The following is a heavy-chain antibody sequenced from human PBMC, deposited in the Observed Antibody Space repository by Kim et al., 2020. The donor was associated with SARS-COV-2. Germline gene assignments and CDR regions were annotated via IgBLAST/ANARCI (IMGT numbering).Heavy chain of an antibody. D-gene: IGHD6-19*01. J-gene: IGHJ3*02. CDR3: ARLFVAGKDDAFDI. V-gene: IGHV2-26*01. Sequence: RTTLKSRLTISKDTSKSQVVLTMTNMDPVDTATYYCARLFVAGKDDAFDIWGQGTMVTVSS.